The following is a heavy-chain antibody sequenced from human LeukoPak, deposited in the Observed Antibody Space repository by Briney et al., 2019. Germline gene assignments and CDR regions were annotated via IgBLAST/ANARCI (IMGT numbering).Heavy chain of an antibody. V-gene: IGHV1-18*01. CDR1: GYTFTSYG. CDR3: ARDKVIASAGTPNWFDP. J-gene: IGHJ5*02. Sequence: ASVKVSCKASGYTFTSYGISWVRQAPGQGLEWMGWISAYDGETKYLQKFQGRVTITTDTTTSTAYMELRSLRSDDTAVYYCARDKVIASAGTPNWFDPWGQGTLVTVSS. D-gene: IGHD6-13*01. CDR2: ISAYDGET.